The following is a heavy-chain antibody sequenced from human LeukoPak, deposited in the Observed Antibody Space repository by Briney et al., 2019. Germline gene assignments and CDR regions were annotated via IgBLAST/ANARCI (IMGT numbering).Heavy chain of an antibody. V-gene: IGHV3-33*01. J-gene: IGHJ3*02. CDR3: ARAPGAYSYGANDAFHI. D-gene: IGHD5-18*01. Sequence: GGSLRLSCAACGFTFTSYAMHWVRQAPGKGLEWVAVIWYDGSNTYYADSVKGRFTISRDNSKNTLLLQMNSLRAEDTAVYYCARAPGAYSYGANDAFHIWGQGTMVTVSS. CDR2: IWYDGSNT. CDR1: GFTFTSYA.